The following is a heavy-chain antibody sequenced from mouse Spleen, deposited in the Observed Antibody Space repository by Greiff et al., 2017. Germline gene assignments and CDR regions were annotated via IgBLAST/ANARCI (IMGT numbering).Heavy chain of an antibody. J-gene: IGHJ1*01. V-gene: IGHV5-12-1*01. D-gene: IGHD3-3*01. CDR2: ISSGGGST. Sequence: EVQLVESGGGLVKLGGSLKLSCAASGFTFSSYYMSWVRQTPEKRLEWVATISSGGGSTYYPDSVKGRFTISRDNAKNTLYLQMSSLNSEDTAVYYCAREVGWDRSWYFDVWGAGTTVTVSS. CDR3: AREVGWDRSWYFDV. CDR1: GFTFSSYY.